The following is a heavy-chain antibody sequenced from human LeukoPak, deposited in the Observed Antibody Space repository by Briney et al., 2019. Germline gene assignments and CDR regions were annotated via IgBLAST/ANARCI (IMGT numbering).Heavy chain of an antibody. D-gene: IGHD1-26*01. CDR1: GGSNY. CDR3: AIATGNYYWDFDY. Sequence: SETLSLTCTVSGGSNYWGWIRQPPGKGLEWIGIIYYRGTTYYNPSLKSRVTISVDTSKNQFSLRLNSVTAADTAVYYCAIATGNYYWDFDYWGQGILVTVSS. J-gene: IGHJ4*02. CDR2: IYYRGTT. V-gene: IGHV4-39*01.